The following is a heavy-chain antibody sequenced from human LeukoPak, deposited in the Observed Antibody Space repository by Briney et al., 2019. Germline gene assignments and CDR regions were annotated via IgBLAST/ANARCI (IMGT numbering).Heavy chain of an antibody. J-gene: IGHJ4*02. V-gene: IGHV4-30-4*02. CDR1: GGSISCGDYY. CDR3: ATPWYNSGWYGSVVH. CDR2: IFYSGNT. D-gene: IGHD6-13*01. Sequence: SETLSLTCTVSGGSISCGDYYWSWIRQPPGKGLKWIGYIFYSGNTYYNPSLKSRVPISVDTSKNQFSLELTSVTSADTAVYYCATPWYNSGWYGSVVHWGQGTLVTVSS.